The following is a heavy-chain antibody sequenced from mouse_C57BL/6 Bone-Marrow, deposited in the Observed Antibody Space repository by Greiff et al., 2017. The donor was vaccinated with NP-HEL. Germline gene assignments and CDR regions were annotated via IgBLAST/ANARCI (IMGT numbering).Heavy chain of an antibody. D-gene: IGHD1-1*02. CDR3: ARGGMGATSYWYFDV. J-gene: IGHJ1*03. CDR2: ISDGGSYT. Sequence: EVKLVESGGGLVKPGGSLKLSCAASGFTFSSYAMSWVRQTPEKRLEWVATISDGGSYTYYPDNVKGRFTISRDNAKNNLYLQMSHLKSEDTAMYYCARGGMGATSYWYFDVWGTGTTVTVSS. V-gene: IGHV5-4*03. CDR1: GFTFSSYA.